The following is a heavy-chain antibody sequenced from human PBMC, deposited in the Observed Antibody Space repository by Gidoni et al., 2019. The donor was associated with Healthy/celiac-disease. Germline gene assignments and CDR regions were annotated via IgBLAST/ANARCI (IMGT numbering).Heavy chain of an antibody. CDR3: GRRVGAMGDAFDI. CDR2: ISSSSSYI. V-gene: IGHV3-21*01. CDR1: GFTFSSYS. J-gene: IGHJ3*02. Sequence: EVQLVESGGGLVKPGGSLRRSCAASGFTFSSYSMNWVRQAPGKGLEWVSSISSSSSYIYYADSVKGRFTISRDNAKNSLYLQMNSLRAEDTAVYYCGRRVGAMGDAFDIWGQGTMVTVSS. D-gene: IGHD1-26*01.